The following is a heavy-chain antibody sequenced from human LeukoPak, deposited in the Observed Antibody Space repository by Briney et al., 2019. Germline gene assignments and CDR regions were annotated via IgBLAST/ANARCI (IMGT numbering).Heavy chain of an antibody. CDR3: ARERDDYYFDY. V-gene: IGHV3-48*03. J-gene: IGHJ4*02. CDR1: GFTFSGYE. CDR2: ISRSGTII. D-gene: IGHD3-3*01. Sequence: PGGSLRLSCTASGFTFSGYEMNWVRQAPGKGLEWVSYISRSGTIISYADSVRGRLTISRDNAKNSLYLQRNSLRAEDTAVYYCARERDDYYFDYWGQGTLVTVSS.